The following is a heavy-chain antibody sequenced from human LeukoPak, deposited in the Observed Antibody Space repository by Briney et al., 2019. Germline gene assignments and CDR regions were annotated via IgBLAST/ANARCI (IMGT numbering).Heavy chain of an antibody. V-gene: IGHV3-74*01. CDR2: INSDGGGA. Sequence: GGSLRLSCAASGITFGNNWMHWVRQGPGKGLVSISRINSDGGGAIYADSVKGRFTVSRDNAKNTLYLQMNSLRAEDTAVYYCARDVPHNWFDTWGQETLVTVSS. CDR1: GITFGNNW. J-gene: IGHJ5*02. CDR3: ARDVPHNWFDT.